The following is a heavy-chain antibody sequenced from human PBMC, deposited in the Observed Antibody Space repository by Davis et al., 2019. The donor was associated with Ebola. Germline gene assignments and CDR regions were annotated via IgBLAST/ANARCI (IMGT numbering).Heavy chain of an antibody. V-gene: IGHV1-69*04. CDR2: IIPILGIA. D-gene: IGHD2-2*01. CDR1: GYTFTSYA. J-gene: IGHJ6*02. CDR3: ARDHYDCSSTSCYYGMDV. Sequence: AASVKVSCKASGYTFTSYAISWVRQAPGQGLEWMGRIIPILGIANYAQKFQGRVTITADKSTSTAYMELSSLRAEDTAVYYCARDHYDCSSTSCYYGMDVWGQGTTVTVSS.